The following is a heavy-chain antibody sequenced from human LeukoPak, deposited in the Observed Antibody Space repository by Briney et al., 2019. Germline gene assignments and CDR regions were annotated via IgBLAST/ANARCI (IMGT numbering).Heavy chain of an antibody. J-gene: IGHJ3*02. D-gene: IGHD3-10*01. V-gene: IGHV4-38-2*01. Sequence: SETLSLTCAVSGYSISSGYYWGWIRQPPGTGLEWLGSIYHSGSTYYNPSLKSRVTISVDTSKNQFSLKLSSVTAADTAVYYCARGPYGSGSYYNVEDAFDIWGQGTMVTVSS. CDR3: ARGPYGSGSYYNVEDAFDI. CDR1: GYSISSGYY. CDR2: IYHSGST.